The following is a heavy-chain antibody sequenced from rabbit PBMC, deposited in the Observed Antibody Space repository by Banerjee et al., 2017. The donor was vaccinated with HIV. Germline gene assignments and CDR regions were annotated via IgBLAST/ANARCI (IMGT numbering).Heavy chain of an antibody. CDR3: ARGFNAAGYYYNL. V-gene: IGHV1S45*01. D-gene: IGHD1-1*01. CDR1: GLDFSSGYW. Sequence: QEQLVESGGRLVQPEGSLTLTCTASGLDFSSGYWRCWVRQAPGKGLQWIGCIGTSSGSTWYASWAKGRFTISKTSSTTVTLQMTSLTAADTATYFCARGFNAAGYYYNLWGPGTLVTVS. J-gene: IGHJ4*01. CDR2: IGTSSGST.